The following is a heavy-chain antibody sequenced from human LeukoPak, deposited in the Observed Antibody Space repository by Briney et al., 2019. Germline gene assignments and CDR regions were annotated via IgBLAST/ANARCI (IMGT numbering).Heavy chain of an antibody. CDR3: AKTWEL. V-gene: IGHV4-59*01. D-gene: IGHD1-7*01. CDR2: IYYSGST. Sequence: PSETLSLTCTVSGGSISSNYWSWIRQPPGKGLEWIGYIYYSGSTNYNPSLKSRVTISVDTSKNQFSLKLSSVTAADTAVYYCAKTWELWGQGTLVTVSS. J-gene: IGHJ4*02. CDR1: GGSISSNY.